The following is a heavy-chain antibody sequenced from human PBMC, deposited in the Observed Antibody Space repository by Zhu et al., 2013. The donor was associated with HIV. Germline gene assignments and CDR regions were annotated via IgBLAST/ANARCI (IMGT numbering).Heavy chain of an antibody. D-gene: IGHD4-17*01. J-gene: IGHJ4*02. CDR3: ARDRSDYGGTLGPQFDY. V-gene: IGHV1-69*12. Sequence: QVQLVQSGAEVKKPGSSVKVSCKASGGTFSSYAISWVRQAPGQGLEWMGGIIPIFGTANYAQKFQGRVTITADESTSTAYMELSSLRSEDTAVYYCARDRSDYGGTLGPQFDYWGQGTLVTVSS. CDR2: IIPIFGTA. CDR1: GGTFSSYA.